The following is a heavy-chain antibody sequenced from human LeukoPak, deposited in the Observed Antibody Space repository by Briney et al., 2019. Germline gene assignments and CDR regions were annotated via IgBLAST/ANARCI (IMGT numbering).Heavy chain of an antibody. CDR3: ARSSEGRYYYDSSGFSYYYYYMDV. CDR1: GGSISSSSYY. D-gene: IGHD3-22*01. CDR2: MYYSGNT. V-gene: IGHV4-39*07. Sequence: PSETLSLTCTVSGGSISSSSYYWGWIRQPPGKGLEWIGSMYYSGNTYYNPSLKSRVTISVDTSKNQFSLKLSSVTAADTAVYYCARSSEGRYYYDSSGFSYYYYYMDVWGKGTTVTISS. J-gene: IGHJ6*03.